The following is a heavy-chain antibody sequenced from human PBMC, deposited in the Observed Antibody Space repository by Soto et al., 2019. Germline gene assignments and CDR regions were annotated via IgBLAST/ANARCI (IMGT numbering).Heavy chain of an antibody. J-gene: IGHJ4*02. D-gene: IGHD3-22*01. CDR1: GYTFTDYY. CDR2: INPNSRGT. V-gene: IGHV1-2*02. Sequence: ASVKVSCKASGYTFTDYYVHWVRQAPVQGLEWMGWINPNSRGTKSAQKFQGRVTMTRDTSISTAYMELSRLRSDDTAVHYCARRKGDYYDSSGYHYYFEYWGQGTLVTVSS. CDR3: ARRKGDYYDSSGYHYYFEY.